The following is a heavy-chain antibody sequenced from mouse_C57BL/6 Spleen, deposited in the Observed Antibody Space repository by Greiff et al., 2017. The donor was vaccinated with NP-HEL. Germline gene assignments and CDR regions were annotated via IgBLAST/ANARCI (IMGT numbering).Heavy chain of an antibody. CDR3: ARNLLARNAMDY. CDR2: IYPRSGNT. CDR1: GYTFTSYG. J-gene: IGHJ4*01. Sequence: QVQLQQSGAELARPGASVKLSCKASGYTFTSYGISWVKQRTGQGLEWIGEIYPRSGNTYYNEKFKGKATLTADKSSSTAYMELRSLTSEDSAVYFCARNLLARNAMDYWGQGTSVTVSS. V-gene: IGHV1-81*01. D-gene: IGHD3-3*01.